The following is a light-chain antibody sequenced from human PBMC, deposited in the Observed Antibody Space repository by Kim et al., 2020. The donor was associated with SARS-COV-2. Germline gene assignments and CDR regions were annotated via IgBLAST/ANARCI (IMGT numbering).Light chain of an antibody. CDR3: NSYTSSSTWV. CDR2: DVS. Sequence: GQSITIYCTGTSSDVGGYNYVSWYQQHPGKAPKLMIYDVSNRPSGVSTRFSGSKSGNTASLTISGLQAEDEADYYCNSYTSSSTWVFGGGTQLTVL. CDR1: SSDVGGYNY. V-gene: IGLV2-14*03. J-gene: IGLJ3*02.